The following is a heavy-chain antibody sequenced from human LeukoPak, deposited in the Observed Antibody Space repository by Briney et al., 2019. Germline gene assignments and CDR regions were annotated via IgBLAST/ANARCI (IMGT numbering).Heavy chain of an antibody. J-gene: IGHJ4*02. CDR1: GFTFSSYA. Sequence: PGGSLRLSCAASGFTFSSYAMSWVRQAPGKGLEWVSAISGSGGSTYYADSVKGRFTISRDNSKNTLYLQVNSLRAEDTAVYYCAKALDYYDSSGYYDYWGQGTLVTVSS. CDR3: AKALDYYDSSGYYDY. D-gene: IGHD3-22*01. V-gene: IGHV3-23*01. CDR2: ISGSGGST.